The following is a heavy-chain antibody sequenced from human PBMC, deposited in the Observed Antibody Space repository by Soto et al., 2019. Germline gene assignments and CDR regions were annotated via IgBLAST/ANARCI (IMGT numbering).Heavy chain of an antibody. CDR2: IYSGGST. V-gene: IGHV3-66*01. J-gene: IGHJ4*02. D-gene: IGHD5-12*01. CDR1: GFTVSSNY. Sequence: GGSLSLSCAASGFTVSSNYMSWVRQAPGKGLEWVSVIYSGGSTYYADSVKGRFTISRDNSKNTLYLQMNSLRAEDTAVYYCARNSGYDFGSFDYWGQGTLVTVSS. CDR3: ARNSGYDFGSFDY.